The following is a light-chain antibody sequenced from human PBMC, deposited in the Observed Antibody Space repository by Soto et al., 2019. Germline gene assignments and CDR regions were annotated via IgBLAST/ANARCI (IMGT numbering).Light chain of an antibody. CDR1: QDISNY. V-gene: IGKV1-33*01. CDR3: QQYDNLPIT. CDR2: DAS. Sequence: DIQMTQSPSSLSASVGDRVTITCQASQDISNYLNWYQQKPGKAPKLLIYDASNLEIGVPSRFSGRGSGTDFTFPISILQPEDMATYYCQQYDNLPITFGQGTRLEIK. J-gene: IGKJ5*01.